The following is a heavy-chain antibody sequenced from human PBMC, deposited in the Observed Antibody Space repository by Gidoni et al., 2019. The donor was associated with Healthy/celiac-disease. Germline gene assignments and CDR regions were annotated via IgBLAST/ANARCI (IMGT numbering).Heavy chain of an antibody. D-gene: IGHD3-9*01. CDR3: AKGKYYDILTGSYYFDY. V-gene: IGHV3-23*04. CDR2: ISGSGGST. Sequence: EVQLVESGGGLVQPGGSLRLSCAASRFTFSSYAMTWVRQAPGKGLGWFSAISGSGGSTYYADSVKGRFTISRDNSKNTLYLQMNSLRAEDTAVYYCAKGKYYDILTGSYYFDYWGQGTLVTVSS. CDR1: RFTFSSYA. J-gene: IGHJ4*02.